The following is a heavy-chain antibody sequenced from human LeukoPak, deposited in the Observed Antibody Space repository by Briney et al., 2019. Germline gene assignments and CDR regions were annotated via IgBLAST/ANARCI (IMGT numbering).Heavy chain of an antibody. CDR1: GGTFSSYA. V-gene: IGHV1-69*05. CDR3: ARDSGQPHTTTGYFDY. J-gene: IGHJ4*02. D-gene: IGHD3-10*01. Sequence: ASVEVSCKASGGTFSSYAISWVRQAPGQGLEWMGGIIPIFGTANYAQKFQGRVTITTDESTSTAYMELSSLRSEDTAVYYCARDSGQPHTTTGYFDYWGQGTLVTVSS. CDR2: IIPIFGTA.